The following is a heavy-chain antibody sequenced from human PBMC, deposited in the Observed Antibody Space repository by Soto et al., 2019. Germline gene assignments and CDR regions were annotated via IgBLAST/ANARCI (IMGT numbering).Heavy chain of an antibody. CDR2: IYYTGST. CDR1: GGSISSYY. CDR3: ARDSFITMVRGSLDY. D-gene: IGHD3-10*01. Sequence: SETLSLTCAVSGGSISSYYWSWIRQPLGKGLEWIGYIYYTGSTNYNPSLKSRVTISVDTSKNQFSPKLSSVTPADTAVYYCARDSFITMVRGSLDYWGQGTLVTVSS. V-gene: IGHV4-59*01. J-gene: IGHJ4*02.